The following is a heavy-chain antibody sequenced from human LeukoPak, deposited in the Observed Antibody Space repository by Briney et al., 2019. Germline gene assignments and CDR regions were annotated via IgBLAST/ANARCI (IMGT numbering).Heavy chain of an antibody. V-gene: IGHV4-59*08. Sequence: SETLSLTCTVSGGSISGYYWGWLGKPPGRGRGGFGYIYYRGNTIYNPSLKSRVTMSVDTSKNQFSLRLNSVTAADTAVYYCARHDDIAVFRNGMDVWGQGTTVTVS. J-gene: IGHJ6*02. D-gene: IGHD6-19*01. CDR1: GGSISGYY. CDR3: ARHDDIAVFRNGMDV. CDR2: IYYRGNT.